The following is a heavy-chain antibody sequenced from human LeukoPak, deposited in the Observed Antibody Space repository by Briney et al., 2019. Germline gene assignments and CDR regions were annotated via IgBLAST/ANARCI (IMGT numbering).Heavy chain of an antibody. CDR1: GFTFSSYS. J-gene: IGHJ5*02. Sequence: GGSLRLSCAASGFTFSSYSMNWVRQAPGKGLEWVSYISSSSSYTNYADSVKGRFTISRDNAKNSLYLQMNSLRAEDTAVYYCARGVVPAATYNWFDPWGQGTLVTVSS. D-gene: IGHD2-2*01. CDR2: ISSSSSYT. V-gene: IGHV3-21*05. CDR3: ARGVVPAATYNWFDP.